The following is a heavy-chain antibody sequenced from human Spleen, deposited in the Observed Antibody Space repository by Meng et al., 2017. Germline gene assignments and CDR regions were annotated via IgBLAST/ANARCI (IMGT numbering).Heavy chain of an antibody. CDR1: GFTVSSNY. Sequence: GESLKTPRAASGFTVSSNYMSWVRQAPGKGLEWVSGIYSGGSTYYADSVKGRFTISSDNSKNTLYLHTARLRAENTAVYYCARRNYWGQGTLVTVSS. CDR2: IYSGGST. V-gene: IGHV3-66*02. J-gene: IGHJ4*02. CDR3: ARRNY.